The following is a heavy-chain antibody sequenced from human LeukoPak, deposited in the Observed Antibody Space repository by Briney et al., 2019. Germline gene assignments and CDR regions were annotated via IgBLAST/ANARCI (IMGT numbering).Heavy chain of an antibody. J-gene: IGHJ5*02. CDR3: ARGLTYYDILTGYSPPWWFDP. V-gene: IGHV4-59*01. D-gene: IGHD3-9*01. CDR2: IYYSGST. Sequence: PSETLSLTRTVSGGSISSYYWSWIRQPPGKGLEWIGYIYYSGSTNYNPSLKSRVTISVDTSKNQFSLKLSSVTAADTAVYYCARGLTYYDILTGYSPPWWFDPWGQGTLVTVSS. CDR1: GGSISSYY.